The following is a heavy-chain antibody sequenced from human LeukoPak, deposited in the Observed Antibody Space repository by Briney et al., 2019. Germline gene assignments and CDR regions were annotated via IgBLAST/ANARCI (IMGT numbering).Heavy chain of an antibody. CDR2: FDPEDGER. CDR3: AGQLWSGYYFDY. D-gene: IGHD5-18*01. CDR1: GYTLTALS. V-gene: IGHV1-24*01. Sequence: GASVKVSCKVSGYTLTALSMHWVRQAPGKGLEWMGGFDPEDGERIYAQKFQGRVTMTEDTSTDTAYMELSSLRSEDTAVYYCAGQLWSGYYFDYWGQGTLVTVSS. J-gene: IGHJ4*02.